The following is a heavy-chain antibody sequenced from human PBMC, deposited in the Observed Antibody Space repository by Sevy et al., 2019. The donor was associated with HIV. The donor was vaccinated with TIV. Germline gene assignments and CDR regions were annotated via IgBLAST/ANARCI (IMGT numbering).Heavy chain of an antibody. CDR1: GYTFTGYY. CDR3: ARERRVRYYYLQH. V-gene: IGHV1-2*02. Sequence: ASVKVSCKASGYTFTGYYMHWVRQAPGQGLEWMGWINPNSGGTNYAQKFQGRVTMTRDTSISTAYMELSRLRSDDTAVYYCARERRVRYYYLQHWGQGTLVTVSS. J-gene: IGHJ1*01. D-gene: IGHD3-10*01. CDR2: INPNSGGT.